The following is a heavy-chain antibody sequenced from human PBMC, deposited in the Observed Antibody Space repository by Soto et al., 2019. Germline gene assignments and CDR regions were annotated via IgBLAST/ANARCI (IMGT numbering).Heavy chain of an antibody. CDR2: ISSSGSTI. Sequence: GGSLTLSCAASGFTFSDYYMSWIRQAPGKGLEWVSYISSSGSTIYYADSVKGRFNISRDNAKNSRYLQMNSLRAEDTAVYYCARDRYSSGGYACDIWGQGTMVTVSS. CDR3: ARDRYSSGGYACDI. D-gene: IGHD6-19*01. J-gene: IGHJ3*02. CDR1: GFTFSDYY. V-gene: IGHV3-11*01.